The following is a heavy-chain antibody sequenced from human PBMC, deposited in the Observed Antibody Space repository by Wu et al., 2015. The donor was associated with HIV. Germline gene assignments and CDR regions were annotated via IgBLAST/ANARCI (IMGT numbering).Heavy chain of an antibody. CDR2: IIPIFGTA. D-gene: IGHD2-8*01. J-gene: IGHJ2*01. Sequence: VQLVQSGGEVKKPGSSVKVSCKASGGTLRSYAISWVRQAPGQGLDWMGRIIPIFGTADYAQKFQGRVTITADESTSTAYMELSSLKSEDTAMYYCARERMADWYYNLWGRGTLVTVSS. CDR1: GGTLRSYA. CDR3: ARERMADWYYNL. V-gene: IGHV1-69*13.